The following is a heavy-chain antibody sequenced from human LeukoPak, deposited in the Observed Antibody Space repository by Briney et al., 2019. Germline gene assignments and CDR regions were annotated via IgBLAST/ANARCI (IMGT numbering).Heavy chain of an antibody. CDR1: GFTFSSYA. CDR2: ISYDGSNK. J-gene: IGHJ3*02. CDR3: AKGRYNYGFHAFDI. V-gene: IGHV3-30*04. D-gene: IGHD5-18*01. Sequence: PGRSLRLSCAASGFTFSSYAMHWVRQAPGKGLEWVAVISYDGSNKYYADSVKGRFTISRDNSKNTLYLQMNSLRADDTAVYYCAKGRYNYGFHAFDIWGQGTMVTVSS.